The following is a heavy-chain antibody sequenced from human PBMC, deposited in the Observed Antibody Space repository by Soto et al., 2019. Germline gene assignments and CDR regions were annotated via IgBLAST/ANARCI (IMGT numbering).Heavy chain of an antibody. CDR3: VRSQSAAYHA. CDR1: GFTFSSFW. J-gene: IGHJ3*01. Sequence: EVQLVESGGGLDQPGGSLTLSCAASGFTFSSFWMTWVRQAPGKGLEWVANIKQDGSAKNYVDSVEGRFTVSRDNAKNSLYLQMNSLRVEDTAVYYCVRSQSAAYHAWGQGTMVIVSS. V-gene: IGHV3-7*01. CDR2: IKQDGSAK. D-gene: IGHD3-3*01.